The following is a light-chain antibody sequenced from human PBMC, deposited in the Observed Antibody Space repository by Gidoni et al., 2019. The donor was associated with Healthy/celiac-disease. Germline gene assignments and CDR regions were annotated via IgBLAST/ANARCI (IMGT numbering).Light chain of an antibody. CDR2: EVS. V-gene: IGLV2-14*01. Sequence: SALTQPAPVSGSPGQSITISCTGTSSDVGGYNYVSGYQQHPGKAPKLMIYEVSNRPSGVSNRFSGSKSGNTASLTISGLQAEDEADYYCSSYTSSSTVVFGGGTKLTVL. J-gene: IGLJ2*01. CDR3: SSYTSSSTVV. CDR1: SSDVGGYNY.